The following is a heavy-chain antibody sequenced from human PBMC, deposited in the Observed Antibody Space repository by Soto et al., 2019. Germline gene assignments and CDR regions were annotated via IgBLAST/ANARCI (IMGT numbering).Heavy chain of an antibody. Sequence: QVHLVQSGAEVKTPGASVKVSCKGSGYAFTTHGITWVRQAPGQGLEWMGWISAHNGNTNYARKLQGRVTVTRDTSTSTACMELRSLRSDDTAVYYCARGRDGDYWGQGALVTVSS. J-gene: IGHJ4*02. CDR2: ISAHNGNT. CDR1: GYAFTTHG. CDR3: ARGRDGDY. D-gene: IGHD6-6*01. V-gene: IGHV1-18*01.